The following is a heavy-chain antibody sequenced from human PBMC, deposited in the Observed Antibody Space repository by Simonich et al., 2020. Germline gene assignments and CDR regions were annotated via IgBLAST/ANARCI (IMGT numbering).Heavy chain of an antibody. CDR1: GYTFTGHY. V-gene: IGHV1-2*06. J-gene: IGHJ4*02. CDR3: ASGWDRGFSHMSDY. D-gene: IGHD1-26*01. CDR2: INPNSGGT. Sequence: QVQLVQSGAEVKKPGASVKVSCKASGYTFTGHYMHCVRQAPGQGIEWMGRINPNSGGTNYAQKFQGRVTMTRDTSISTAYMELSRLRSDDTAVYYCASGWDRGFSHMSDYWGQGTLVTVSS.